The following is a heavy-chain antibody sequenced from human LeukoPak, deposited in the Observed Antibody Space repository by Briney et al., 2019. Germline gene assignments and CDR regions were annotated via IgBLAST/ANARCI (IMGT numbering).Heavy chain of an antibody. J-gene: IGHJ5*02. CDR1: GDSISSNSAA. CDR2: TYYRSKWYN. V-gene: IGHV6-1*01. D-gene: IGHD2-2*01. Sequence: SQTLSLTCALSGDSISSNSAAWTWIRQSPTRGLEWLGSTYYRSKWYNNYAISVKSRITINPDTSKNQFSLQLKSVTPEDTAVYYCARDLCTSSSCPNNWIDPWGQGTLVTVSS. CDR3: ARDLCTSSSCPNNWIDP.